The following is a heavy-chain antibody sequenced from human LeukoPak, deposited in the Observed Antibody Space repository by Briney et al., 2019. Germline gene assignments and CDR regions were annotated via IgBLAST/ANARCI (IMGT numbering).Heavy chain of an antibody. CDR2: ITSGTTYI. CDR3: ARPPGRTGAFDI. Sequence: GGSLRLSCAASGFTFSDYNMNWVRQSPEKGLEWVSSITSGTTYIYYADSVRGRFTLSRDNAKNSLYLQMNSLRAEDTAVYYCARPPGRTGAFDIWGQGTMVTVSS. D-gene: IGHD3-10*01. J-gene: IGHJ3*02. V-gene: IGHV3-21*01. CDR1: GFTFSDYN.